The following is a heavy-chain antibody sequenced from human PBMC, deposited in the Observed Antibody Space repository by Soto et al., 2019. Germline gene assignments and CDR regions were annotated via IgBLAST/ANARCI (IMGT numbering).Heavy chain of an antibody. Sequence: EVQLVESGGGLVQPGRSLRLSCAASGFTFDDYAMHWVRQVPGKGLEWVSGISWNSGSIGYADSVKGRFTISRDNAKNSLYLQMNSLRAEDTALYYCAKGEGSSGYYSLFDYWGQGTLVTVSS. D-gene: IGHD3-22*01. CDR1: GFTFDDYA. V-gene: IGHV3-9*01. CDR2: ISWNSGSI. CDR3: AKGEGSSGYYSLFDY. J-gene: IGHJ4*02.